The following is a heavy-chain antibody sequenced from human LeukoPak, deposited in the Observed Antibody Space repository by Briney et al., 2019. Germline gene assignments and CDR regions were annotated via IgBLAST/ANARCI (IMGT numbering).Heavy chain of an antibody. Sequence: PGGSLRLSCAASGFTFSSYSMTWVRQAPGKGLEWVSSISSSSSYIYYADSVKGRFTISRDNAKNSLYLQMNSLRAEDTAVYYCARDPDYGDRSDAFDIWGQGTMVTVSS. J-gene: IGHJ3*02. CDR1: GFTFSSYS. CDR3: ARDPDYGDRSDAFDI. CDR2: ISSSSSYI. V-gene: IGHV3-21*01. D-gene: IGHD4-17*01.